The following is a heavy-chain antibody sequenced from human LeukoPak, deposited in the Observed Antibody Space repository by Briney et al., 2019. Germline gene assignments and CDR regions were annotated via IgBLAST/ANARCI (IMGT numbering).Heavy chain of an antibody. Sequence: KASETLSLTCTVSGGSISSGDYYWSWIRQPPGKGLEWIGEINHSGSTNYNPSLKSRVTISVDTSKNQFSLKLSSVTAADTAVYYCARGRGLFLYYFDYWGQGTLVTVSS. J-gene: IGHJ4*02. CDR1: GGSISSGDYY. D-gene: IGHD3-10*01. CDR3: ARGRGLFLYYFDY. V-gene: IGHV4-39*07. CDR2: INHSGST.